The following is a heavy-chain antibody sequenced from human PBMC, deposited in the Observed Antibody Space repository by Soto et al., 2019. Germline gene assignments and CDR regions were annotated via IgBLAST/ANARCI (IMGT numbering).Heavy chain of an antibody. CDR2: IKSKTDGGTA. D-gene: IGHD5-18*01. CDR3: SHGYYQYFES. Sequence: GGSLRLSCAVSGVTLTNVWMNWVRQAPGKGPEWVGRIKSKTDGGTADYAAPVKGRFTISRDDSESTLYLQMNSLKTEDTAVYYCSHGYYQYFESWGQGTLVPVSS. V-gene: IGHV3-15*07. CDR1: GVTLTNVW. J-gene: IGHJ4*02.